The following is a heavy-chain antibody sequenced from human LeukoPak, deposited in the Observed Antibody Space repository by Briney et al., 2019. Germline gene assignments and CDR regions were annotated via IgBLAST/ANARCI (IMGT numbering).Heavy chain of an antibody. V-gene: IGHV4-61*02. D-gene: IGHD6-13*01. CDR3: ARLESFFGSSSPVDY. Sequence: SQTLSLTCAVSGGSISSGSYYWSWIRQPAGKGLECIRRIYPSGSTNYNPSLKSRVTISVDTSKNQFSLKLSSVTAADTAVYYCARLESFFGSSSPVDYWGQGTLVTVSS. CDR1: GGSISSGSYY. CDR2: IYPSGST. J-gene: IGHJ4*02.